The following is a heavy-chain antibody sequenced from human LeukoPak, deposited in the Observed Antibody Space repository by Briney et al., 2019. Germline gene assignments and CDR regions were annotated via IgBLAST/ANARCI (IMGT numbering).Heavy chain of an antibody. CDR2: ISAYNGNT. Sequence: ASVKVSCKTSGYTFTSYGIGWVRQAPGQGLEWMGWISAYNGNTNYAQKLQGRVTMTTDTSTSTAYMELRSLRSDDTAVYYCAREIYGGNERPYYGMDVWGQGTTVTVS. CDR1: GYTFTSYG. J-gene: IGHJ6*02. CDR3: AREIYGGNERPYYGMDV. D-gene: IGHD4-23*01. V-gene: IGHV1-18*01.